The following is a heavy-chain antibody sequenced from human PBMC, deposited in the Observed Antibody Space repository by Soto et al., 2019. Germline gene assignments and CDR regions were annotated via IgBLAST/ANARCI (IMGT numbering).Heavy chain of an antibody. J-gene: IGHJ4*02. CDR1: GGSLSSYY. Sequence: SETLSLTCTVSGGSLSSYYWTLIRQPPGKGLEWIGYVYYSGSTTYNPSLKSRVTISVDKSKNQFSLKLSSVTAADTAVYYCARDALTGYYYEKWGRGTLVTVSS. CDR2: VYYSGST. CDR3: ARDALTGYYYEK. V-gene: IGHV4-59*12. D-gene: IGHD3-22*01.